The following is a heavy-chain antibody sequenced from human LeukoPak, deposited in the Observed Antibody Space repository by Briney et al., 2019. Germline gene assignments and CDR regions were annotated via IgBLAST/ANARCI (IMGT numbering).Heavy chain of an antibody. V-gene: IGHV3-30*03. CDR2: LKFDDDRT. CDR3: ATGSHYSSSWFGIAAFAI. D-gene: IGHD6-13*01. Sequence: PGGSLRLSCAASGFNSSNFAIHWVRQAPGKGLEWVAVLKFDDDRTYYADSVKGRFIVSRDTSKNSLSLQMNSLRPEDTGLYYCATGSHYSSSWFGIAAFAIWGQGTMVTVSS. J-gene: IGHJ3*02. CDR1: GFNSSNFA.